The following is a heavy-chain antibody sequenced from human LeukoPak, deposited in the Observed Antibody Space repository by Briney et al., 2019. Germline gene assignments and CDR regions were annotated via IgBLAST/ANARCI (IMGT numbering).Heavy chain of an antibody. D-gene: IGHD6-13*01. CDR2: ISWNSGNI. CDR1: GFTFDDYA. J-gene: IGHJ4*02. CDR3: AKDRYSSSWYGITHFDY. V-gene: IGHV3-9*03. Sequence: PGGSLRLSCAASGFTFDDYAMHWVRHAPGKGLEWVSGISWNSGNIGYAESVKGRFTISRDNAKNSLYLQMNSLRAEDMALYYCAKDRYSSSWYGITHFDYWGQGTLVTVSS.